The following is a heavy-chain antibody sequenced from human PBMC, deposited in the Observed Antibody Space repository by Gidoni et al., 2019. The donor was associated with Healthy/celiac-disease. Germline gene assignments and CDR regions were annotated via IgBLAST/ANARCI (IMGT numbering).Heavy chain of an antibody. CDR1: GYTFTSYY. CDR2: INPSGGST. D-gene: IGHD2-15*01. CDR3: ARAKIPSDIVVVVAAPYYFDY. J-gene: IGHJ4*02. Sequence: QVQLVQSGAEVKKPGASVKVSCKASGYTFTSYYMHWVRQAPGQGREWMGIINPSGGSTSYAQKFQGRVTMTRDTSTSTVYMELSSLRSEDTAVYYCARAKIPSDIVVVVAAPYYFDYWGQGTLVTVSS. V-gene: IGHV1-46*03.